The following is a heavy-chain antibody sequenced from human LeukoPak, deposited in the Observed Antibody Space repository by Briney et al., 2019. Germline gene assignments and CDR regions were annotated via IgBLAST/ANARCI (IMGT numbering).Heavy chain of an antibody. J-gene: IGHJ3*02. CDR3: AKATYYYDSSGYYLDAFDI. CDR2: IRYDGSNK. V-gene: IGHV3-30*02. Sequence: GGSLRLSCAASGFTFSSYGMHWVRQALSKGLEWVAFIRYDGSNKYYADSVKGRFTISRDNSKNTLYMQMNSLRVEDTAVYYCAKATYYYDSSGYYLDAFDIWGQGTMVTVSS. D-gene: IGHD3-22*01. CDR1: GFTFSSYG.